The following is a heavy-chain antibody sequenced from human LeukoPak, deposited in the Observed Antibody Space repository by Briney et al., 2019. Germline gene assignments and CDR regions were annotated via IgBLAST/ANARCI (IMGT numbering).Heavy chain of an antibody. V-gene: IGHV1-18*01. Sequence: ASVKVSCKASGYTFTSYGISWVRQAPGQGLEWTGWISAYNGNTNYAQKLQGRVTMTTDTSTSTAYMELRSLRSDDTAVYYCAIGGYYYYYYGMDVWGQGTTVTVSS. J-gene: IGHJ6*02. CDR2: ISAYNGNT. CDR1: GYTFTSYG. CDR3: AIGGYYYYYYGMDV.